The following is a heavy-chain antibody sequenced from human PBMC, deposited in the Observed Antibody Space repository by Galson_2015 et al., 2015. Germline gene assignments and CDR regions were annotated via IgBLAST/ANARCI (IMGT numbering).Heavy chain of an antibody. V-gene: IGHV1-69*13. D-gene: IGHD3-3*01. CDR2: IIPIFGTA. J-gene: IGHJ6*03. Sequence: SVKVSCKASGGTFSSYAISWVRQAPGHGLEWMGGIIPIFGTANYAQKFQGRVTITADESTSTAYMELSSLRSEDTAVYYCARTDRSGSTYYYYMDVWGKGTTVTVSS. CDR1: GGTFSSYA. CDR3: ARTDRSGSTYYYYMDV.